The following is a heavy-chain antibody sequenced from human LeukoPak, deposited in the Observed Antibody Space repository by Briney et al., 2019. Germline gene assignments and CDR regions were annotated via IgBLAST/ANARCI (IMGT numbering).Heavy chain of an antibody. CDR2: IDWDGDK. V-gene: IGHV2-70*11. J-gene: IGHJ4*02. D-gene: IGHD3-22*01. CDR1: GFSLTTTGMC. Sequence: SGPALVKPNPILTLTFNSSGFSLTTTGMCVSWIRQPPGKALEWLARIDWDGDKYYSTSLKTKLTISKDTSKNKVVLIMTTVDPVDTATSYSARTNYSSERGGYTPGYFDFWGQGTRVTVSS. CDR3: ARTNYSSERGGYTPGYFDF.